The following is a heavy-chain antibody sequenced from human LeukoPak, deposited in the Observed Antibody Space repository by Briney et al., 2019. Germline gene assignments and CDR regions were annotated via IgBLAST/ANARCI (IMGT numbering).Heavy chain of an antibody. CDR2: ISGSGGSA. CDR1: GFNFDAHA. D-gene: IGHD3-16*01. V-gene: IGHV3-9*01. Sequence: PGWSLRLSCAASGFNFDAHAMHWVRQAPGKGLEWVSGISGSGGSADYADSVRGRFTISRDNAKKYLFLQMNNLRPEDTALYYCAKGSGSWADYWGQGTLVTVSS. J-gene: IGHJ4*02. CDR3: AKGSGSWADY.